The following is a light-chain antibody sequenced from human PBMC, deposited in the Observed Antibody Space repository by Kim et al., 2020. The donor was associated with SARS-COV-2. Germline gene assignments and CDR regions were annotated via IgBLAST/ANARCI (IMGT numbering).Light chain of an antibody. V-gene: IGLV3-19*01. CDR3: NSRDSTDNYVVV. Sequence: SSELTQDPAVYVVLGQTVRITCQGDRLRNYYASWFQQKPGQAPVLVIYGKDNRPSGIPDRFSGSSSGNTASLTITGAQAEDEADYYCNSRDSTDNYVVVFGGGTQLTVL. CDR1: RLRNYY. J-gene: IGLJ2*01. CDR2: GKD.